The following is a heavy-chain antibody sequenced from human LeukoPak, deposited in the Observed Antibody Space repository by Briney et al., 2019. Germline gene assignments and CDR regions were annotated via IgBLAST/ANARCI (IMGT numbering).Heavy chain of an antibody. J-gene: IGHJ4*02. CDR2: IHNSEST. Sequence: SETLSLICTVSGGSISTSYYYWGWIRQPPGKGLEWIGNIHNSESTYYNPSLKSRVTISVDTSKNQFSLKLSSVTAADTAVYYCARQVTFGYAYAYYFDYWGQGSLVTVSS. V-gene: IGHV4-39*01. D-gene: IGHD5-18*01. CDR1: GGSISTSYYY. CDR3: ARQVTFGYAYAYYFDY.